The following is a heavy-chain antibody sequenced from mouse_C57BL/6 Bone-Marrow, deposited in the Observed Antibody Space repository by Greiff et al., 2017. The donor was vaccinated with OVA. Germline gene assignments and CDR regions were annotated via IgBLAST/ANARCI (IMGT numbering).Heavy chain of an antibody. V-gene: IGHV1-64*01. D-gene: IGHD1-1*01. J-gene: IGHJ2*01. Sequence: QVQLKQPGAELVKPGASVKLSCKASGYTFTSYWMHWVKQRPGQGLEWIGMIHPNSGSTNYNEKFKSKATLTVDKSSSTAYMQLSSLTSEDSAVYYCARGIITTVVATKDYWGQGTTLTVSS. CDR1: GYTFTSYW. CDR2: IHPNSGST. CDR3: ARGIITTVVATKDY.